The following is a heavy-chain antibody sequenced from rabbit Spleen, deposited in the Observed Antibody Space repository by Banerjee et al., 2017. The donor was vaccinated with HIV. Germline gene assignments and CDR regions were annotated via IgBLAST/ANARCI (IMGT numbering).Heavy chain of an antibody. CDR2: IYAAGSGST. CDR1: GFSFSGSGY. V-gene: IGHV1S45*01. J-gene: IGHJ4*01. Sequence: QEQLKETGGGLVQPGGSLTLTCKASGFSFSGSGYMCWVRQAPGKGLEWIACIYAAGSGSTYYASWAKGRFTSSKTSSTTVTLQMTSLTAADTATYFCAAGYVGYGDFFNFWGPGTLVTVS. D-gene: IGHD2-1*01. CDR3: AAGYVGYGDFFNF.